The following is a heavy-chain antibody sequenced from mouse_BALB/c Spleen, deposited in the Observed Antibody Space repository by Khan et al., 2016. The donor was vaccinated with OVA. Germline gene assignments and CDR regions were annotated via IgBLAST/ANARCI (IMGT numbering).Heavy chain of an antibody. J-gene: IGHJ3*01. Sequence: QVQLKQSGAELARPGASVKMSCKASGYTFTTYTMHWVKQRPGQGLEWIGYINPSNGYTNYNQKFKDKSTLTADKSSSTAYMQLSSLTSDYSAVYYCAREGAYYKSVGWFSYWGQGTLVTVSA. CDR3: AREGAYYKSVGWFSY. CDR1: GYTFTTYT. V-gene: IGHV1-4*01. D-gene: IGHD2-12*01. CDR2: INPSNGYT.